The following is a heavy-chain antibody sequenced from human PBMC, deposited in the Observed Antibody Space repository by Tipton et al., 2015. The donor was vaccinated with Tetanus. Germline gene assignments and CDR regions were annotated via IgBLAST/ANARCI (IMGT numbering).Heavy chain of an antibody. CDR3: ARGTDAYKCGNY. CDR2: IDHSGST. V-gene: IGHV4-31*03. D-gene: IGHD5-24*01. J-gene: IGHJ4*01. Sequence: TLSLTCTVSGGSISSGSYYWSWIRQHPGKGLEWIGYIDHSGSTYYNASLKSRVIISEDTSKNQFSLKLNSVTAADSALYFCARGTDAYKCGNYWGQGTLVTVSS. CDR1: GGSISSGSYY.